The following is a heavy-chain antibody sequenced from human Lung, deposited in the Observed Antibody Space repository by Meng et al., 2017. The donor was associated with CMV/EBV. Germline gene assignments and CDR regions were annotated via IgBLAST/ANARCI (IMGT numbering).Heavy chain of an antibody. Sequence: GSLRLXXTVSGGSISSSSYYWGWIRQPPGKGLEWIGSIYYSGSTYYNPSLKSRVTLSVDTSKNQFSLKLSSVTAADTAVYYCAGLCIVVVPAAICPMDVWGQGXTVTVSS. V-gene: IGHV4-39*01. CDR1: GGSISSSSYY. J-gene: IGHJ6*02. CDR3: AGLCIVVVPAAICPMDV. D-gene: IGHD2-2*01. CDR2: IYYSGST.